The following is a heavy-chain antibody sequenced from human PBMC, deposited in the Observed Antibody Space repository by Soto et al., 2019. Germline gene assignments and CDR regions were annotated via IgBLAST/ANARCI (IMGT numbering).Heavy chain of an antibody. CDR2: IKQDGSEK. Sequence: EVQLVESGGGLVQPGGSLRLSCAASGFTFSTYWMKWVRQAPGKGLEWVANIKQDGSEKYYVDSVKGRFTISRDNAKSSLYLQMNSLRAGDTAVYYCARDRGYCSGGTCYSVLDYWGQGTLVTVSS. D-gene: IGHD2-15*01. CDR3: ARDRGYCSGGTCYSVLDY. J-gene: IGHJ4*02. V-gene: IGHV3-7*01. CDR1: GFTFSTYW.